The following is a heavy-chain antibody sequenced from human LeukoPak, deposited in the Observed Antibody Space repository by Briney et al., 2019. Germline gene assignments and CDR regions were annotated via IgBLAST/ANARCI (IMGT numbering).Heavy chain of an antibody. Sequence: GGSLRLSCAASGFIFTDYWMHWVRQGPGKELVWLARISGDGRGTTYADSVKGRFTISRDNAKSTAFLQMKSLRAEDTAVYYCARVIAAAGIDYFDYWGQGTLVTVSS. CDR2: ISGDGRGT. D-gene: IGHD6-13*01. J-gene: IGHJ4*02. CDR1: GFIFTDYW. V-gene: IGHV3-74*01. CDR3: ARVIAAAGIDYFDY.